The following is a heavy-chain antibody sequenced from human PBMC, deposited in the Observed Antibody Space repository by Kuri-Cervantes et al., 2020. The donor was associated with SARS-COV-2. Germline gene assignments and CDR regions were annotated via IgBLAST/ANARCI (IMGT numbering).Heavy chain of an antibody. V-gene: IGHV1-24*01. CDR3: ATSCVPPAGAGPIFGVVIDGCNWFDP. J-gene: IGHJ5*02. D-gene: IGHD3-3*01. Sequence: ASVKVSCKLSGYTLNEVCMNWVRQAPGKGLEWMGTFDPEDGDTIYAQKFQGRVTLTEDTSTDTAYMELSSLRSEDTAVYYCATSCVPPAGAGPIFGVVIDGCNWFDPWGQGTLVTVSS. CDR1: GYTLNEVC. CDR2: FDPEDGDT.